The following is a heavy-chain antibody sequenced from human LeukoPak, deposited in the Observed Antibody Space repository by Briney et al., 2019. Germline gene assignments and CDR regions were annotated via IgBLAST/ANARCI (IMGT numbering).Heavy chain of an antibody. CDR3: ARGGGLDV. Sequence: GGSLRLSCAASGLTFSTYWMHWVRQAPGKGLVWVSRINSDGNSTNYADSVKGRFTISRDNAKNTLFLHMNSLRAEDTAVYFCARGGGLDVWGQGATVTVSS. CDR1: GLTFSTYW. J-gene: IGHJ6*02. V-gene: IGHV3-74*01. D-gene: IGHD3-16*01. CDR2: INSDGNST.